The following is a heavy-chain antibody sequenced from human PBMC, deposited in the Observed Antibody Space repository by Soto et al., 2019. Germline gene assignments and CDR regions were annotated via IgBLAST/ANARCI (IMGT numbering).Heavy chain of an antibody. V-gene: IGHV3-23*01. Sequence: WGSLRLSYAASGFIFTKYAMTWVRQAPGKGLEWVSTISGNGGSTYYADSVKGRFTISRDNSKNTLFLQMNSLRAEDTAVYYCAQRPLALICFDYWGQGTLVTVSS. D-gene: IGHD3-3*02. CDR2: ISGNGGST. CDR3: AQRPLALICFDY. J-gene: IGHJ4*02. CDR1: GFIFTKYA.